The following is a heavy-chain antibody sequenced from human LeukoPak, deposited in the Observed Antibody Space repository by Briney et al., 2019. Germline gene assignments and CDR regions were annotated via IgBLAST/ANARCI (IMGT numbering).Heavy chain of an antibody. V-gene: IGHV3-23*01. J-gene: IGHJ4*02. CDR2: ISGSGGST. D-gene: IGHD3-22*01. CDR1: GFTFSSDA. CDR3: AKDLSITMTVVVSDY. Sequence: GGSLRLSCAASGFTFSSDAMSWVRQAPGKGLEWVSAISGSGGSTYYADSVKGRFTISRDNSKNTLYLQMNSLRAEDTAVYYCAKDLSITMTVVVSDYWGQGTLVAVSS.